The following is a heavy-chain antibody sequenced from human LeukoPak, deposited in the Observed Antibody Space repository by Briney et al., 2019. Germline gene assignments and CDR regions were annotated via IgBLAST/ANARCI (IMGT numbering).Heavy chain of an antibody. V-gene: IGHV4-34*01. J-gene: IGHJ4*02. CDR2: INHSGST. CDR3: ARGGGHYDILTGYVFDY. D-gene: IGHD3-9*01. CDR1: GGSFSGYY. Sequence: SETLSLTCAVYGGSFSGYYWSWIRQPPGKGLEWIGEINHSGSTNYSPSLKSRVTISVDTSKNQFSLKLSSVTAADTAVYYCARGGGHYDILTGYVFDYWGQGTLVTVSS.